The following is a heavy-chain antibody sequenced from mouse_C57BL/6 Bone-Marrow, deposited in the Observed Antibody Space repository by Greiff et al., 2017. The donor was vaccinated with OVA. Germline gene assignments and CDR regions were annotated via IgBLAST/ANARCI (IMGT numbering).Heavy chain of an antibody. J-gene: IGHJ2*01. D-gene: IGHD1-1*01. Sequence: QVQLKQPGTELVKPGASVKLSCTASGYTFTSYWMHWVKQRPGQGLEWIGNINPSNGGTNYNEKFKSKATLTVDTSSSTAYMQLSSLTSEDSAVYYCARDGFNTTVVVGCWGKGTTLTVAS. CDR1: GYTFTSYW. CDR2: INPSNGGT. V-gene: IGHV1-53*01. CDR3: ARDGFNTTVVVGC.